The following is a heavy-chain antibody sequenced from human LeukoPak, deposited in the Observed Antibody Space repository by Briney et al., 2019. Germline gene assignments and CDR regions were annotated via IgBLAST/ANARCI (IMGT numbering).Heavy chain of an antibody. D-gene: IGHD6-6*01. CDR1: GYTFTSYD. CDR3: ARVEAEYSTLIDY. Sequence: GASVKVSCKASGYTFTSYDINWVRQATGQGLEWMGWMNPNSGNTGYAQKFQGRITITRNTSISTAYMELSSLRSEDTAVYYCARVEAEYSTLIDYWGQGTLVTVSS. J-gene: IGHJ4*02. CDR2: MNPNSGNT. V-gene: IGHV1-8*01.